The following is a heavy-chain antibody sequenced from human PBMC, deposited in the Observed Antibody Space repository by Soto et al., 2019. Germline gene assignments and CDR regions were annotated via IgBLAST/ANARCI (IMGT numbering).Heavy chain of an antibody. CDR1: GFTFSSYG. V-gene: IGHV3-30*03. D-gene: IGHD6-13*01. CDR2: ISYDGNRK. CDR3: ARKGYGGRWSLDY. Sequence: QVQLVESGGGVVQPGRSLRLSCAASGFTFSSYGMHWARQAPGEGLEWVAVISYDGNRKYYADSVKGRFTISRAFSKNTVDLHMNSLRVEDTAVYFCARKGYGGRWSLDYWGQGILVTVSS. J-gene: IGHJ4*02.